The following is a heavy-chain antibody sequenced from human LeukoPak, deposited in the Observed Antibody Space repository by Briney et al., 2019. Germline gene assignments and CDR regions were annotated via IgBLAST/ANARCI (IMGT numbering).Heavy chain of an antibody. D-gene: IGHD1-7*01. J-gene: IGHJ3*02. CDR3: AATTNWNYEGDPRDAFDI. Sequence: PSETLSLTCTVSGGSISSYYWSWIRQPAGKGLEWIGRMYTSGSTNYNPSLKSRVTMSLDTSKNQFPLQLNSVTPEDTAVYYCAATTNWNYEGDPRDAFDIWGQGTMVTVSS. CDR2: MYTSGST. CDR1: GGSISSYY. V-gene: IGHV4-4*07.